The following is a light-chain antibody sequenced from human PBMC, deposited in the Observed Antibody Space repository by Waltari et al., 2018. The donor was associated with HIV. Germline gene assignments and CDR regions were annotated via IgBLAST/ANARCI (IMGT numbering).Light chain of an antibody. CDR2: AVS. CDR1: SSDVGGYNY. CDR3: SSYTSSRSYV. Sequence: QSALTQPASVSGSPGQSITISCTGTSSDVGGYNYVSWYQQHPGKAPKLMIYAVSNRPSGVCNRFSGSKSGNPASLTISGLQAEDEADYYCSSYTSSRSYVFGTGTRVTV. J-gene: IGLJ1*01. V-gene: IGLV2-14*03.